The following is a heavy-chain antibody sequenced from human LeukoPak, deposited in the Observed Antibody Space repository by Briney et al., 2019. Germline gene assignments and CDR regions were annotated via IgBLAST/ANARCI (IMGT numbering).Heavy chain of an antibody. Sequence: GGSLRLSCAASGFTFSAYWMHWVRHAPGKGLVWVSRVKYDGSTTAYADSVKGRFTISRDNTRNILYLEMNSLRVEDTAVYYCARDLNWLLFDYWGQGALVTVSS. V-gene: IGHV3-74*01. D-gene: IGHD3/OR15-3a*01. CDR3: ARDLNWLLFDY. J-gene: IGHJ4*02. CDR2: VKYDGSTT. CDR1: GFTFSAYW.